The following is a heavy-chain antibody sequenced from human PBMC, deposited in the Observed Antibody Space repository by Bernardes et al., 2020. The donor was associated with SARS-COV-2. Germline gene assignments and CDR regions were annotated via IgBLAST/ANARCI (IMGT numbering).Heavy chain of an antibody. Sequence: ASVKVSCKASEYTFIIYYIHWVRQAPGQGLEWMGVINPGGGSATYAQKFQDRVTISRDTSKNQFSLKLTSVTAADTAVYYCARSDMALDYWGQGILVTVSS. CDR3: ARSDMALDY. J-gene: IGHJ4*02. CDR2: INPGGGSA. CDR1: EYTFIIYY. V-gene: IGHV1-46*01.